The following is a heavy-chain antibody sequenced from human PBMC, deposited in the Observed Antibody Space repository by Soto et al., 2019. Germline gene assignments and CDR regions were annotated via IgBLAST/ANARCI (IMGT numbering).Heavy chain of an antibody. CDR2: IKSITDGGTT. V-gene: IGHV3-15*05. Sequence: GGSLRLSCAASGFTFNNAWMNWVRQAPGKGLELVGRIKSITDGGTTDYAAPVKGRFTMSRDDSKNTLSLQMNGLKAEDAAVYYCTTLLRGGYFTHYPYYGIDLWGQGTSVTVFS. J-gene: IGHJ6*02. CDR3: TTLLRGGYFTHYPYYGIDL. D-gene: IGHD3-3*01. CDR1: GFTFNNAW.